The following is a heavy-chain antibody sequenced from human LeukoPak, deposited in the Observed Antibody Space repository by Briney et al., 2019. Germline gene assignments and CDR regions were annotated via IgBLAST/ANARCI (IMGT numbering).Heavy chain of an antibody. Sequence: GGSLRLSCAASGFTFSNYAMSWVRQAPGKGLEWVSAIRGSGDKTYYADSVKGRFTISRANSKNTLYLQMNSLRVEDTAVYYCAKDKEGTSSIYWYFFDYWGQGTLVTLSS. CDR3: AKDKEGTSSIYWYFFDY. V-gene: IGHV3-23*01. CDR2: IRGSGDKT. D-gene: IGHD2-8*02. J-gene: IGHJ4*02. CDR1: GFTFSNYA.